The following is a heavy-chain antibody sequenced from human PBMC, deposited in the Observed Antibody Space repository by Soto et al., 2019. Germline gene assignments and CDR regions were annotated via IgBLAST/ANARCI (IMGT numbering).Heavy chain of an antibody. CDR3: AKDQRLMLYRNFDY. V-gene: IGHV3-23*01. D-gene: IGHD2-8*01. CDR1: GFTFSSYA. Sequence: GGSLRLSCAASGFTFSSYAMSWVRQAPGKGLELVSAISGSGGSTYYADSVKGRFTISRDNSKNTLYLQMNSLRAEDTAVYYCAKDQRLMLYRNFDYWGQGTLVTVSS. CDR2: ISGSGGST. J-gene: IGHJ4*02.